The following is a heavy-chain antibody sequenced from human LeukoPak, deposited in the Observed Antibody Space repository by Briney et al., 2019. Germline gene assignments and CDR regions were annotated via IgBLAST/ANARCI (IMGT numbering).Heavy chain of an antibody. CDR1: GHTFTNYG. D-gene: IGHD3-10*01. CDR3: ARRMNSGSYYPSYYFDY. CDR2: ISTFNGDT. V-gene: IGHV1-18*01. Sequence: ASVKVSCKASGHTFTNYGFSWVRQAPGQGLEWMGWISTFNGDTNYAPNLQDRVTMTTDTSTSTAYMELRSLRSDDTAVYFCARRMNSGSYYPSYYFDYWGQGTLVTVSS. J-gene: IGHJ4*02.